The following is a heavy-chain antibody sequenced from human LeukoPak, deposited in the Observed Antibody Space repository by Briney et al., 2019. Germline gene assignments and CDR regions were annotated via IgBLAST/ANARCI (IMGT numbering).Heavy chain of an antibody. CDR2: IKQDGSEK. D-gene: IGHD4-11*01. CDR3: ARTDYSNSAYYYYYYYMDV. CDR1: GFTFSSYW. V-gene: IGHV3-7*01. Sequence: GGSLRLSCAAPGFTFSSYWMSWVRQAPGKGLEWVANIKQDGSEKYYVDSVKGRFTISRDNAKNSLYLQMNSLRAEDTAVYYCARTDYSNSAYYYYYYYMDVWGKGTTVTVSS. J-gene: IGHJ6*03.